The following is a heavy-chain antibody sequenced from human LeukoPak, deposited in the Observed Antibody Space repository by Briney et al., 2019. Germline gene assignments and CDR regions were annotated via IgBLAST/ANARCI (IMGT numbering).Heavy chain of an antibody. V-gene: IGHV4-30-4*08. CDR2: IYYSGST. CDR1: GGSISSGDYY. CDR3: ARAGIVVVPAATDYFDY. D-gene: IGHD2-2*01. Sequence: SETLSLTCTVSGGSISSGDYYWSWIRQPPGKGLEWIGYIYYSGSTYYNPSLKSRVTISVDTSKNQFSLKLSSVTAADTAVYYCARAGIVVVPAATDYFDYWGPGPLVTVSS. J-gene: IGHJ4*02.